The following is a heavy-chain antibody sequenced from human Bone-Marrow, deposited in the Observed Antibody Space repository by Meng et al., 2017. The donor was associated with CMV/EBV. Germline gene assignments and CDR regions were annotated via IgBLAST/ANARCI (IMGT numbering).Heavy chain of an antibody. J-gene: IGHJ4*02. CDR3: ARDRGPYQLLIHFDY. Sequence: VQWGQSGLELRKLGAVGRLACKATGHSFTSFCISGVQPAPGQGLEWMGWISAYNGNTNYAQKLQGRVTMTTDTSTSTAYMELRSLRSDDTAVYYCARDRGPYQLLIHFDYWGQGTLVTVSS. CDR2: ISAYNGNT. CDR1: GHSFTSFC. D-gene: IGHD2-2*01. V-gene: IGHV1-18*01.